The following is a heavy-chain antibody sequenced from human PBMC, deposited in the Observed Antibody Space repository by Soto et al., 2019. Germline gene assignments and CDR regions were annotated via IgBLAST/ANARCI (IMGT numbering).Heavy chain of an antibody. J-gene: IGHJ6*02. V-gene: IGHV2-5*02. D-gene: IGHD3-22*01. CDR1: GFSLSTSGVG. Sequence: QITLKESGPTLVKPTQTLTLTCTFSGFSLSTSGVGVGWIRQPPGKALEWLALIYWDDDKRYSPSLKSRLTITKDTSKNQVVLTMTNMDPVDTATYYCAHRPGYYYDSSGYGGLLRYYYGMDVWGQGTTVTVSS. CDR3: AHRPGYYYDSSGYGGLLRYYYGMDV. CDR2: IYWDDDK.